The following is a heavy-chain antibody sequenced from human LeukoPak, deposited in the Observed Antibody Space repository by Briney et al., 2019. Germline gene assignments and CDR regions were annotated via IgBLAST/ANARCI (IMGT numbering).Heavy chain of an antibody. J-gene: IGHJ3*02. CDR1: GFTSSYYV. CDR3: VRKFKWLETFHI. V-gene: IGHV3-64*01. Sequence: GGSLRLSCVDSGFTSSYYVMHWVRQAPGKGLEYVSSISSNGLTTYYGNSVKGRFTVSRDNSKNTLYLQRGSLRLEDMAVYYCVRKFKWLETFHIWGRGTMVTVSS. D-gene: IGHD5-12*01. CDR2: ISSNGLTT.